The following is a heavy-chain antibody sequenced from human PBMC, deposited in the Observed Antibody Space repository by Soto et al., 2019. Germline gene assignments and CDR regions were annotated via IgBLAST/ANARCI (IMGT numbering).Heavy chain of an antibody. CDR3: GRGRSGQIVVFY. CDR2: IGPESGAT. D-gene: IGHD1-26*01. Sequence: ASVKVSCKASGYTFTGHYIHWVRQAPEQGPEWMGEIGPESGATRYAQKFQGRVTMTRDTSITTVYMELKDLSPDDTAVYYCGRGRSGQIVVFYWGQGTPVTVYS. J-gene: IGHJ4*02. V-gene: IGHV1-2*02. CDR1: GYTFTGHY.